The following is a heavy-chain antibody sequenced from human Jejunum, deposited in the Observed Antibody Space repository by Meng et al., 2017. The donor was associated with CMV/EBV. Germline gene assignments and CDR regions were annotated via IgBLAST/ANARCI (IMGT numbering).Heavy chain of an antibody. J-gene: IGHJ4*02. Sequence: SGYTFIDYAMHWVRQAPGQRLERMGWINGVNGNTKFSQRFQGRVTFTRDTSASTAYMELSSLRSEDTAVYYCARGLRAAAGLEASDYWGQGTLVTVSS. CDR3: ARGLRAAAGLEASDY. CDR2: INGVNGNT. D-gene: IGHD6-13*01. V-gene: IGHV1-3*01. CDR1: GYTFIDYA.